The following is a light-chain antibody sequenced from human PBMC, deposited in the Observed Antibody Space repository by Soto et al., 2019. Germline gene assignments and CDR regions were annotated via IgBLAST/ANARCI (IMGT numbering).Light chain of an antibody. V-gene: IGLV2-8*01. CDR2: EAS. Sequence: QSALTQPPSASGSPGQSVTISYTGSSSDVGGYNYVSWYQQHPGKAPKLIIYEASKRPSGVPDRFSGSKSGNTASLTVSGLQAEDEADYYCSSYAGITSVVFGGGTKLTVL. CDR1: SSDVGGYNY. J-gene: IGLJ2*01. CDR3: SSYAGITSVV.